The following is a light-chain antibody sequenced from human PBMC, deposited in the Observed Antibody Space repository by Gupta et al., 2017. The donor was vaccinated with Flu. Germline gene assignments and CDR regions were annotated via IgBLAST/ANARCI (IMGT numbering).Light chain of an antibody. CDR3: HQYDSTPQT. Sequence: DIVMTQSPASLAVSLGERATINCKSSQSVLYSSNNKNCLAWYQQKPGQPPKLLIYWASTRESGVLDRFSGSGSGTDFTLTISSLQAEDVAVYYCHQYDSTPQTFGQGTKVEIK. CDR1: QSVLYSSNNKNC. CDR2: WAS. V-gene: IGKV4-1*01. J-gene: IGKJ1*01.